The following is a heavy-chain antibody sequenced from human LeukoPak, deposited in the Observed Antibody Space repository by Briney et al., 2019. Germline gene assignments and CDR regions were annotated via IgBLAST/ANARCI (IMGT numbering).Heavy chain of an antibody. CDR2: ICSSGRSI. Sequence: GSLRLSCAASGFTFSSYEMNWVRQAPGKGLEWVSYICSSGRSINYADSVRGRFTISRDNGKNSLYLQMNSLRAEDTAVYYCARVRYCSGGSCYGNWYDPWGQGTLVTVSS. CDR1: GFTFSSYE. CDR3: ARVRYCSGGSCYGNWYDP. D-gene: IGHD2-15*01. J-gene: IGHJ5*02. V-gene: IGHV3-48*03.